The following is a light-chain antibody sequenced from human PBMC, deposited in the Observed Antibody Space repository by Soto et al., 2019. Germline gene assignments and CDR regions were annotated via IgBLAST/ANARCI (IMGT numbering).Light chain of an antibody. CDR2: AAS. J-gene: IGKJ4*01. Sequence: DIQMTQSPSSLSASVGDRVTIACRAGQSISTYLNWYQQKPGKAPKLLIFAASSLKSGVPSRFSGSGSGTDFTLTINSLQLEDLATYYCQQSNSDPTFGGGTKVEIK. CDR1: QSISTY. V-gene: IGKV1-39*01. CDR3: QQSNSDPT.